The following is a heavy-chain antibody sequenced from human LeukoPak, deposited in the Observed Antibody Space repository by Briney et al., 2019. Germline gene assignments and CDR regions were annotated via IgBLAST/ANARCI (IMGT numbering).Heavy chain of an antibody. D-gene: IGHD3-10*01. V-gene: IGHV1-2*02. Sequence: ASVKVSCKASGYTFTGYYMHWVRQAPGQGLEWMGWINPNSGGRNYAQKFQGRVTMTRDTSISTAYMELSRLRSDDTAVYYCARDSDYGSEEYLTYYYYYYGMDVWGQGTTVTVSS. CDR2: INPNSGGR. CDR1: GYTFTGYY. CDR3: ARDSDYGSEEYLTYYYYYYGMDV. J-gene: IGHJ6*02.